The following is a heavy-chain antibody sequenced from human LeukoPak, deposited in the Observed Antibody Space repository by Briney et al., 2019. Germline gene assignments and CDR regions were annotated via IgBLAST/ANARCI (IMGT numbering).Heavy chain of an antibody. CDR2: FHNSGTS. CDR3: ARDLRNIVVVPAAQGQYYYYYYMDV. V-gene: IGHV4-4*08. CDR1: DDSISDYY. D-gene: IGHD2-2*01. J-gene: IGHJ6*03. Sequence: SETLSLTCTVSDDSISDYYRGWIRQPPGKGLEWIGYFHNSGTSTYNPSLKSRVTISVDTSKNQFSLKLSSVTAADTAVYYCARDLRNIVVVPAAQGQYYYYYYMDVWGKGTTVTVSS.